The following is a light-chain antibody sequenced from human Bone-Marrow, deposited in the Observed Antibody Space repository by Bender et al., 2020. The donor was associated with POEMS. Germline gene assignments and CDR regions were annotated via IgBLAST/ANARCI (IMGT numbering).Light chain of an antibody. Sequence: NIGIGFDVNWYQVLPGTAPRLLIYANINRPSGVSNRFSASKSGASASLAITGLQADDEGHYYCQSCDTSGTGVFGGGTQLTVL. CDR3: QSCDTSGTGV. CDR2: ANI. J-gene: IGLJ3*02. V-gene: IGLV1-40*03. CDR1: NIGIGFD.